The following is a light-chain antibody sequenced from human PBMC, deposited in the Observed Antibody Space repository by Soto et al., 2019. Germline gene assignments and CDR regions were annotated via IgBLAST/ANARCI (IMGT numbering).Light chain of an antibody. CDR3: QQSYTAPLT. V-gene: IGKV1-39*01. J-gene: IGKJ4*01. Sequence: SPMTQSPSSLSASVGDRVTIPCRASQSISTYLNWYQQKPGKAPNLLIFAASTLQSGVPSRFSGSGSGTDFTLTIRSLQPEDFATYYCQQSYTAPLTFGGGTKVDIK. CDR1: QSISTY. CDR2: AAS.